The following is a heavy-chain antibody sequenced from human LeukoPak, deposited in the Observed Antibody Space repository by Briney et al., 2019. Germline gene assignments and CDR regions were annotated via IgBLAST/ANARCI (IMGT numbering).Heavy chain of an antibody. CDR3: ARLGTGYSLSY. D-gene: IGHD5-18*01. J-gene: IGHJ4*02. Sequence: ASVKVSCKASGYSFTAYSIVWVRQAPGQGLEWMGWIHPHSGGTEYVKRFQGRVTMTRDTAISTAYMEVNSLGNDDPAVYYCARLGTGYSLSYWGQGTQVIVSS. CDR2: IHPHSGGT. V-gene: IGHV1-2*02. CDR1: GYSFTAYS.